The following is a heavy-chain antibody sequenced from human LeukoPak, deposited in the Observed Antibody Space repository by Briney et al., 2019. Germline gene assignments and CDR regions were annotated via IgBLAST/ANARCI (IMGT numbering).Heavy chain of an antibody. Sequence: GGSLRLSCSASGFTFSSYAMHWVRQAPGKGLEYVSVISSNGGSTYYADSVKGRFTISRDNSKNTLYLQMSSLRAEDTAVYYCASSTQISKYADYWGQGALVTVSS. J-gene: IGHJ4*02. CDR2: ISSNGGST. V-gene: IGHV3-64D*09. CDR3: ASSTQISKYADY. CDR1: GFTFSSYA. D-gene: IGHD2-2*01.